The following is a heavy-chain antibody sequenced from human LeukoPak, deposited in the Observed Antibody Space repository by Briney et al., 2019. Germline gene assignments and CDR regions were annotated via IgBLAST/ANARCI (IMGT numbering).Heavy chain of an antibody. CDR1: GASVNSYSDY. V-gene: IGHV4-39*02. CDR3: VVQPAYYFDN. CDR2: VYAGGGT. D-gene: IGHD1-14*01. Sequence: PSETLSLTCSVSGASVNSYSDYWAWIRQTPGRGLEWIGSVYAGGGTYFNPSLETPVSISLDTSKNDFSLRLSSVTAADKAGYYCVVQPAYYFDNWGQAMLVTVSS. J-gene: IGHJ4*02.